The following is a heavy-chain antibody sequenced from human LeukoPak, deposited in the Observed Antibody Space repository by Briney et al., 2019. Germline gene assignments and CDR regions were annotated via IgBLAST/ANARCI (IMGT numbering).Heavy chain of an antibody. CDR3: ARDQEGGYDLGNFDY. Sequence: GASVTVSFTASGYTFTVYYMHWVRQAPGQGLEWMGWINPNSGGTNYAQKFQGRVTMTRDTSISTAYMELSRLRSDDTAVYYCARDQEGGYDLGNFDYWGQGTLVTVSS. V-gene: IGHV1-2*02. J-gene: IGHJ4*02. D-gene: IGHD5-12*01. CDR1: GYTFTVYY. CDR2: INPNSGGT.